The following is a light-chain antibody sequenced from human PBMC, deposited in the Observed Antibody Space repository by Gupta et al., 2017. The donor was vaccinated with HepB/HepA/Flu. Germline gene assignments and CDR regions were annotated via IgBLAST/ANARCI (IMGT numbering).Light chain of an antibody. CDR2: GAS. CDR1: QSVKNNY. CDR3: QQQSSSSNT. J-gene: IGKJ2*01. Sequence: ENVLTQSPGTLSLSPGERATLSCRASQSVKNNYLAWYQQKPGQAPRLLIYGASSRATGIPDRFSGSGSGTDFTLTISRLEPEDFAVYYCQQQSSSSNTFGQGTKLEIK. V-gene: IGKV3-20*01.